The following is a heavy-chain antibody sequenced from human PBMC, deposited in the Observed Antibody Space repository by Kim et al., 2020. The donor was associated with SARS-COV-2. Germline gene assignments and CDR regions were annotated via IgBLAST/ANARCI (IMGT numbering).Heavy chain of an antibody. J-gene: IGHJ4*02. V-gene: IGHV3-23*01. CDR3: AKPKSPFSHPGIAAAVLY. Sequence: GGSLRLSCAASGFTFSSYAMSWVRQAPGKGLEWVSAISGSGGSTYYADSVKGRFTISRDNSKNTLYLQMNSLRAEDTAVYYCAKPKSPFSHPGIAAAVLYWGQGTLVTVSS. CDR1: GFTFSSYA. D-gene: IGHD6-13*01. CDR2: ISGSGGST.